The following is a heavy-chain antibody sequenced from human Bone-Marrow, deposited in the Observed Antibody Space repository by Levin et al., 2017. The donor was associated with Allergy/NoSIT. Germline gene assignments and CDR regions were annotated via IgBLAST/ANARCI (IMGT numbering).Heavy chain of an antibody. CDR1: GYTFSSYA. CDR3: VRDHYSGYNIPRLGDWLDP. CDR2: ISAFDGNK. J-gene: IGHJ5*02. D-gene: IGHD5-12*01. V-gene: IGHV1-18*01. Sequence: GGSLRLSCKASGYTFSSYAISWVRQAPGQGLEWLGRISAFDGNKNYAQKVQARITLTTDTSTSTAYMELRSLRSDDTALYYCVRDHYSGYNIPRLGDWLDPWGQGTLITVSS.